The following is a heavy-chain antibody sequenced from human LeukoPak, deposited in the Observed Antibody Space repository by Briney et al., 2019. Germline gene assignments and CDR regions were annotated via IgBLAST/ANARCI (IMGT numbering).Heavy chain of an antibody. J-gene: IGHJ5*02. D-gene: IGHD3-3*01. CDR2: INHSGST. Sequence: SETLSLTCTVYGESFSGYYWSWIRQPPGKGLEWIGEINHSGSTNYNPSLKSRVTISVDTSKHQFSLKLTSVTAADTAVYYCARGLGIFGVSWFDPWGQGTLVTVSS. CDR3: ARGLGIFGVSWFDP. CDR1: GESFSGYY. V-gene: IGHV4-34*01.